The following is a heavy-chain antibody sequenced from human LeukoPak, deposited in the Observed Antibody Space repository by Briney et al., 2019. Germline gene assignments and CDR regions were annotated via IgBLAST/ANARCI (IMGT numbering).Heavy chain of an antibody. CDR1: GFIFSNYW. CDR2: IKEDGSEK. CDR3: TRMYLYENSGYRPSDY. Sequence: AGGSLRLSCAPSGFIFSNYWMGWVRQAPGKGLEWVAKIKEDGSEKKHVDSVKGRFTISRDNAENAVYLDMNSVRAEDTAVYYCTRMYLYENSGYRPSDYWAQGTLVTVSS. J-gene: IGHJ4*02. V-gene: IGHV3-7*01. D-gene: IGHD3-22*01.